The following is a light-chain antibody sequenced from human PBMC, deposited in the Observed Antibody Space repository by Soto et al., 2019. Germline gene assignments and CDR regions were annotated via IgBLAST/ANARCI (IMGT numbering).Light chain of an antibody. J-gene: IGLJ2*01. V-gene: IGLV2-14*03. Sequence: QSALTQPASMPGSPGQSITISCTGTSSDIGGYNYVSWYQQHPGKAPKLMIYDVSNWPSGVSNRFSGSKSGNTASLTISGLQAEDEADYYCSSYTSSSTVVFGGGTKLTVL. CDR2: DVS. CDR1: SSDIGGYNY. CDR3: SSYTSSSTVV.